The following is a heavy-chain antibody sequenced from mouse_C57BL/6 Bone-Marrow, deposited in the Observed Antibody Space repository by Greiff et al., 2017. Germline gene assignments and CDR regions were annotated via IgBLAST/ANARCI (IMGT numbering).Heavy chain of an antibody. CDR1: GYTFTNYW. CDR3: ARSYDYDDYTMDY. CDR2: MHPNGGSP. J-gene: IGHJ4*01. Sequence: QVQLQQPGAELVKPGASVKLSCKASGYTFTNYWMHWVKQRPGQGLEWIGMMHPNGGSPDYNEKLKSEATLSVDKSSRPAYMELSSLTSEDSAVYYCARSYDYDDYTMDYWGQGTAVTGSS. D-gene: IGHD2-4*01. V-gene: IGHV1-64*01.